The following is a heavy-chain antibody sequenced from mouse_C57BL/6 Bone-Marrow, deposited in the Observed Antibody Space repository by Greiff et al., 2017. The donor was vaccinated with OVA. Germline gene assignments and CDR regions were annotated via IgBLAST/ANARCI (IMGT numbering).Heavy chain of an antibody. CDR1: GFSLTSYG. Sequence: VKLVESGPGLVAPSQSLSITCTVSGFSLTSYGVDWVRQPPGKGLEWLGVIWGGGSTNYNSALMSRLSISKDNSKSQVFLKMNSLQTDDTAMYYCAKHDYGSSYEDYYAKDYWGQGTSVTVSS. CDR3: AKHDYGSSYEDYYAKDY. J-gene: IGHJ4*01. V-gene: IGHV2-9*01. CDR2: IWGGGST. D-gene: IGHD1-1*01.